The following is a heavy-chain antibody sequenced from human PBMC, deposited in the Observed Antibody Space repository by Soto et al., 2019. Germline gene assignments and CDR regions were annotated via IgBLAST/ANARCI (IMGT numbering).Heavy chain of an antibody. V-gene: IGHV4-39*01. CDR2: IYYSGST. J-gene: IGHJ6*02. Sequence: SETLSLTCTVSGGSISSSSYYWGWIRQPPGKGLEWIGSIYYSGSTYYNPSLKSRVTISVDTSKNQFSLKLSSVTATDTAVYYCARLERIYGMDVWGQGTTVTVSS. CDR1: GGSISSSSYY. CDR3: ARLERIYGMDV. D-gene: IGHD1-1*01.